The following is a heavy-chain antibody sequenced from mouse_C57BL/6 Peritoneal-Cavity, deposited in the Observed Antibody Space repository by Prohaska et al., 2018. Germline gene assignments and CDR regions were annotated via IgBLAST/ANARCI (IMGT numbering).Heavy chain of an antibody. CDR1: GFTFSNYW. Sequence: EVKLEESGGGLVQPEGSMKLSCVASGFTFSNYWMNWVRQSQEKGIEWVSQIRLKSDNYATHYAESVKGRFSISRDDSKSSVYLQMNNLSAEDTGIYYCTKPAYYAIDLWSQVTSVTVSS. V-gene: IGHV6-3*01. CDR3: TKPAYYAIDL. J-gene: IGHJ4*01. CDR2: IRLKSDNYAT.